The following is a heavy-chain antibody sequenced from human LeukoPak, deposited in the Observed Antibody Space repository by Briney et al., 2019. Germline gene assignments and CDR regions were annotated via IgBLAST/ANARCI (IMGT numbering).Heavy chain of an antibody. CDR1: GFTFDDYA. CDR3: AKGPSFGVVTLYFDY. J-gene: IGHJ4*02. Sequence: GGSLRLSCAASGFTFDDYAMHWVRQAPGKGLEWGSGISWNGGSIGYADSVMGRVTISRDNAKNSLYLQMNSLRAEDTALYYCAKGPSFGVVTLYFDYSGQRTLVSVSS. D-gene: IGHD3-3*01. V-gene: IGHV3-9*01. CDR2: ISWNGGSI.